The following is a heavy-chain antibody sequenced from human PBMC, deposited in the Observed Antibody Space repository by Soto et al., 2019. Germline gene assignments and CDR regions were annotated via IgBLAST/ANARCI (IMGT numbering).Heavy chain of an antibody. J-gene: IGHJ4*02. CDR3: ARCDYGDYSAFDY. Sequence: GASVKVSCKASGYTFTSYAMHWVRQAPGQRLEWMGWINAGSGSTSYAQKFQGRVTMTRDTSTSTVYMELSSLRSEDTAVYYCARCDYGDYSAFDYWGQGTLVTVSS. CDR1: GYTFTSYA. V-gene: IGHV1-3*01. CDR2: INAGSGST. D-gene: IGHD4-17*01.